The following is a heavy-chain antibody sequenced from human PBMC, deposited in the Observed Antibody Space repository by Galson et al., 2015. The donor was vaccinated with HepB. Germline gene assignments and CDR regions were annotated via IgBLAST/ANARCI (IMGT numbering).Heavy chain of an antibody. CDR3: ARGGASRMTTVTYGMDV. CDR2: INSDGSST. V-gene: IGHV3-74*01. D-gene: IGHD4-17*01. CDR1: GFTFSSYW. Sequence: SLRLSCAASGFTFSSYWMHWVRQAPGKGLVWVSRINSDGSSTSYADSVKGRFTISRDNAKNTLYLQMNSLRAEDTAVYYCARGGASRMTTVTYGMDVWGQGTTVTVSS. J-gene: IGHJ6*02.